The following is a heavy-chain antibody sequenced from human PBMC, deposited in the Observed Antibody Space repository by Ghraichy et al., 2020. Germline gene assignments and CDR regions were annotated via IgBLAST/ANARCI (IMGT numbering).Heavy chain of an antibody. CDR2: IYSGGST. V-gene: IGHV3-66*01. CDR1: GFTVSSNY. CDR3: ARDPGIAAAGNTQAYYYYGMDV. D-gene: IGHD6-13*01. J-gene: IGHJ6*02. Sequence: GGSLRLSCAASGFTVSSNYMSWVRQAPGKGLEWVSVIYSGGSTYYADSVKGRFTISRDNSKNTLYLQMNSLRAEDTAVYYCARDPGIAAAGNTQAYYYYGMDVWGQGTTVTVSS.